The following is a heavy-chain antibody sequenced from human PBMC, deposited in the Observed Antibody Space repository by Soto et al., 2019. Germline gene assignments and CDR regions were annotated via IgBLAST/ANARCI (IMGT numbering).Heavy chain of an antibody. CDR2: IGWNSGII. D-gene: IGHD3-3*01. J-gene: IGHJ4*02. Sequence: EVQLVESGGNLVQPGRSLRLSCATSGFTFDDYAMHWVRQAPGKGLEWVSGIGWNSGIIGYADSVKGRFTISRENAKNSLYLQMHSLRREDTALYYCAKDLTGSGFGRGFDYWGQGTLVNVSS. V-gene: IGHV3-9*01. CDR3: AKDLTGSGFGRGFDY. CDR1: GFTFDDYA.